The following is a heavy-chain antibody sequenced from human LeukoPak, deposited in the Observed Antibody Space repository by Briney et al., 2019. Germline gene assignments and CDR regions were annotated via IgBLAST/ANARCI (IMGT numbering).Heavy chain of an antibody. J-gene: IGHJ4*02. CDR3: ARAKHYYDSSTYV. CDR1: GFTFSSYS. D-gene: IGHD3-22*01. V-gene: IGHV3-20*04. CDR2: INWNGGTT. Sequence: GGSLRLSCAASGFTFSSYSMSWVRQGPGKGLEWVSGINWNGGTTGYADSVRGRFTISRDNAKNSLYLQMNSLRAEDTALYYCARAKHYYDSSTYVWGQGTLVTVSS.